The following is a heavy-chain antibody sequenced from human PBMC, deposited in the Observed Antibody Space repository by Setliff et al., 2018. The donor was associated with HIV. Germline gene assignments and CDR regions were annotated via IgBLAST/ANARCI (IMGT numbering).Heavy chain of an antibody. Sequence: ASVKVSCKASGYIFTSYDIHWVRQATGQGLEWMGRMSPKSGNTGNTQKFRGRITMTRDTSTNTAYMELSSLRSDDTAVYYCARGRNYDSSGYGDYYYYMDVWGKGTTVTV. CDR2: MSPKSGNT. V-gene: IGHV1-8*02. CDR3: ARGRNYDSSGYGDYYYYMDV. J-gene: IGHJ6*03. CDR1: GYIFTSYD. D-gene: IGHD3-22*01.